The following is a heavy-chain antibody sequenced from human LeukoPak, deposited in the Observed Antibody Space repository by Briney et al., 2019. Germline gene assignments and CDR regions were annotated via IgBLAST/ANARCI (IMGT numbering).Heavy chain of an antibody. D-gene: IGHD6-19*01. CDR1: DGSISNYY. V-gene: IGHV4-59*08. Sequence: SETLCLTCSVFDGSISNYYWSWIQQPPGKGLEWIGYAYYSGSTTYNPSLESRVTISVDTSKNQFSLKLTAVTAADTAVYYCARNSAVATSRSWFDPWGQGTLVTVSS. CDR2: AYYSGST. CDR3: ARNSAVATSRSWFDP. J-gene: IGHJ5*02.